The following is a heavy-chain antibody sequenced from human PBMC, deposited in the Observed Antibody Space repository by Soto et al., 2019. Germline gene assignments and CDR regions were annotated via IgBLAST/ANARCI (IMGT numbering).Heavy chain of an antibody. CDR2: ISGSGGST. D-gene: IGHD3-22*01. CDR1: GFTFSSYA. V-gene: IGHV3-23*01. Sequence: VGSLRLSCAASGFTFSSYAMSWVRQAPGKGLEWVSAISGSGGSTYYADSVKGRFTISRDNSKNTLYLQMNSLRAEDTAVYYCAKDQWDYYDSSGYYSHDAFDIWGQGTMVTVSS. CDR3: AKDQWDYYDSSGYYSHDAFDI. J-gene: IGHJ3*02.